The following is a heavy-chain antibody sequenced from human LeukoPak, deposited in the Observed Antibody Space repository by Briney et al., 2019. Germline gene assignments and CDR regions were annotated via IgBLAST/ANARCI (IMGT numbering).Heavy chain of an antibody. CDR3: ARDLNYYDSSGYSGDY. V-gene: IGHV1-69*04. CDR1: VGTFSSYA. CDR2: IIPILGIA. J-gene: IGHJ4*02. Sequence: ASVKVSCKASVGTFSSYAVSWVRQAPGQGVEWMGRIIPILGIANNAQKFPGRGTITADKSTSTGYMELSSLRSEDTAVYYCARDLNYYDSSGYSGDYWGQGTLVTVSS. D-gene: IGHD3-22*01.